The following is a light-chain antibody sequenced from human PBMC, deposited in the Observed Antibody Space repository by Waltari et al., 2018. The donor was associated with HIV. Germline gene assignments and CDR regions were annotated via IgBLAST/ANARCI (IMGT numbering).Light chain of an antibody. J-gene: IGLJ2*01. Sequence: QSALTQPASVSGSPGQSITISCTGTSSDVGGYTYVSWYQHHPGKAPKLMVYEVSDRPSGVSNRVSGSKSGNTASLTISGLQAEDEADYYCSSYTSSSTLVVFGGGTKVTVL. CDR2: EVS. CDR3: SSYTSSSTLVV. V-gene: IGLV2-14*01. CDR1: SSDVGGYTY.